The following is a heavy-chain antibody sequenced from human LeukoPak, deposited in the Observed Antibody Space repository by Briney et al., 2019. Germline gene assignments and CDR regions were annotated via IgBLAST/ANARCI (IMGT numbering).Heavy chain of an antibody. CDR1: GESFSGYY. Sequence: SETLSLTSAVYGESFSGYYWSWIRRPPGKGLEWIGEINHSGSTNYNPSLKSRVTISVDTSKNQFSLKLSSVTAADTAVYYCARVHIAAAGYYFDYWGQGTLVTVSS. CDR3: ARVHIAAAGYYFDY. J-gene: IGHJ4*02. D-gene: IGHD6-13*01. CDR2: INHSGST. V-gene: IGHV4-34*01.